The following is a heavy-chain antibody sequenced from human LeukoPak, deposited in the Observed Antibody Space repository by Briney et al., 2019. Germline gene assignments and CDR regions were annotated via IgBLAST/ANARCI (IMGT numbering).Heavy chain of an antibody. CDR1: GGSTSGYF. J-gene: IGHJ4*02. CDR3: AREPTSGREPTSGRPLDY. D-gene: IGHD5-12*01. CDR2: IYSSGIN. Sequence: SETLSLTCTVSGGSTSGYFWSWIRQPAPKGLAGIGRIYSSGINNYNPSLKTRVTMSLDTSKNHLSLNLSSVTSADTAVYYCAREPTSGREPTSGRPLDYWGQGTLVTVSS. V-gene: IGHV4-4*07.